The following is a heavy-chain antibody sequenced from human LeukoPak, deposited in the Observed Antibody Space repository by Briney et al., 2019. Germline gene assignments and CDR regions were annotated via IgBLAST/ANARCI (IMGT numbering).Heavy chain of an antibody. V-gene: IGHV1-18*01. J-gene: IGHJ4*02. Sequence: ASVKVCCKASGYTFTSYGISWVRQAPGQGLELMGWISVYNGNTNYAQKFQGRVTMTTDISTSTAYMELRSLISDDTAVYYCATDGDYCSSTSCYRNYWGQGTLVTVSS. D-gene: IGHD2-2*01. CDR1: GYTFTSYG. CDR3: ATDGDYCSSTSCYRNY. CDR2: ISVYNGNT.